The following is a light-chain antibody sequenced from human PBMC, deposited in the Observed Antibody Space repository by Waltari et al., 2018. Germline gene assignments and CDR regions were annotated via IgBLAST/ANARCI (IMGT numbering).Light chain of an antibody. CDR1: QGVNYF. CDR2: DAS. J-gene: IGKJ4*01. V-gene: IGKV3-11*01. CDR3: QQRTSWPLT. Sequence: EIVLTPSPATLSLSPGERATLSCRASQGVNYFLAWFQQKPGQAPRLLIYDASTRATSIPAMFSGSGSGTDFTLTISRLEPEDFAVYCCQQRTSWPLTFGGGTKVEIK.